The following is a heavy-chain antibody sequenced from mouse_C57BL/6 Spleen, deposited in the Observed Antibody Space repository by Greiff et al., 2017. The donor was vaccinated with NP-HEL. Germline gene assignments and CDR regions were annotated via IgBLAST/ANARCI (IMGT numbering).Heavy chain of an antibody. J-gene: IGHJ3*01. CDR3: TTGLSNYFFAD. CDR1: GFNIKDYY. V-gene: IGHV14-1*01. Sequence: VQLQQSGAELVRPGASVKLSCTASGFNIKDYYMHWVKQRPEQGLEWIGRIDPEDVDTEYAPTFQGKATMTADTSYSTAFLQLNSLTSEDTAVYYCTTGLSNYFFADWGQGTLVTVSA. D-gene: IGHD2-5*01. CDR2: IDPEDVDT.